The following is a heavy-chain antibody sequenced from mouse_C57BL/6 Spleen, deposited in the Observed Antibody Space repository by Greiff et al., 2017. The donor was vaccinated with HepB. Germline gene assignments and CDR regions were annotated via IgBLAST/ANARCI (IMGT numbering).Heavy chain of an antibody. CDR1: GYTFTSYW. J-gene: IGHJ2*01. V-gene: IGHV1-7*01. D-gene: IGHD2-4*01. CDR3: ARDYYDYDESSTRFDY. Sequence: QVQLQQSGAELAKPGASVKLSCKASGYTFTSYWMHWVKQRPGQGLEWIGYINPSSGYTKYNQKFKDKATLTADKSSSTAYMQLSSLTYEDSSVYYCARDYYDYDESSTRFDYWGQGTTLTVSS. CDR2: INPSSGYT.